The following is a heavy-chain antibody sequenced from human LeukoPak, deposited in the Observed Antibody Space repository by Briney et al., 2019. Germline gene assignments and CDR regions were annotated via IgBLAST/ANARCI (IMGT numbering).Heavy chain of an antibody. CDR2: ISGSGGAT. Sequence: GGSLRLSCAASGFTFSSYAMSWVRQALGKGLEWVSAISGSGGATYYADSVKGRFTISRDDPHNTLYLQMNSLRAEDTAVYYCATLPTVTNYFDYWGQGTLVTVSS. V-gene: IGHV3-23*01. D-gene: IGHD4-17*01. CDR3: ATLPTVTNYFDY. CDR1: GFTFSSYA. J-gene: IGHJ4*02.